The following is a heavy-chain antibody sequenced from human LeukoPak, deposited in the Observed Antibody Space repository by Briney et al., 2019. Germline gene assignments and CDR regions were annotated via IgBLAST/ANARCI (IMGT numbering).Heavy chain of an antibody. CDR3: ATCGGDCFGAFDI. Sequence: SETLSLTCTVSGGSISSYYWSWIRQPPGKGLEWIGYIYYSGSTNYNPSLKSRVTISVDTSKDQFSLKLSSVTAADTAVYYCATCGGDCFGAFDIWGQGTMVTVSS. V-gene: IGHV4-59*01. J-gene: IGHJ3*02. CDR1: GGSISSYY. D-gene: IGHD2-21*02. CDR2: IYYSGST.